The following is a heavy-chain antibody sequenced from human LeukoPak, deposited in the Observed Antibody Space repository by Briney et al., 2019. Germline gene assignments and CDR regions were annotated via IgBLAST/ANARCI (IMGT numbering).Heavy chain of an antibody. CDR1: GFTFSSYW. V-gene: IGHV3-7*03. J-gene: IGHJ4*02. CDR2: IKQDGSEK. D-gene: IGHD6-19*01. Sequence: PGGSLRLSCAASGFTFSSYWMSWVRQAPGKGLEWVANIKQDGSEKYYVDSVKGRFTISRDNAKNSLYLQMNSLRAEDTALYYCAKDSKGYSSGWDLDYWGQGTLVTVSS. CDR3: AKDSKGYSSGWDLDY.